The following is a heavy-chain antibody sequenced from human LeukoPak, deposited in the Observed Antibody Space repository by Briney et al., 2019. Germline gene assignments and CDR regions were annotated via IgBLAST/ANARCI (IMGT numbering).Heavy chain of an antibody. CDR1: GFTFSSHS. V-gene: IGHV3-48*01. CDR3: ARVMIPFLGVISDH. Sequence: TGGSLRLSCEASGFTFSSHSMNWVRQAPGKGLEWISYISGGSDAIFYAHSVKGRFTISRDNAKNSLHLQMNSLRAEDTAVYYCARVMIPFLGVISDHWGQGTLVTVSS. CDR2: ISGGSDAI. J-gene: IGHJ5*02. D-gene: IGHD3-16*02.